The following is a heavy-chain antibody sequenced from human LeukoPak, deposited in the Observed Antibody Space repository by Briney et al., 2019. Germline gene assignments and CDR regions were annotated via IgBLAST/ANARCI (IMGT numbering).Heavy chain of an antibody. V-gene: IGHV4-34*01. D-gene: IGHD3-9*01. CDR2: IHHTGAT. CDR3: ARGLDKTFWYFDI. CDR1: GGSLSGCY. Sequence: SETLSLTCVVSGGSLSGCYWGWIRQPPGKGLEWIGEIHHTGATTSNPSLKSRVSLSLDSSRNELSLRLISVTAADTGLYFCARGLDKTFWYFDIWGRGTLVTVSS. J-gene: IGHJ2*01.